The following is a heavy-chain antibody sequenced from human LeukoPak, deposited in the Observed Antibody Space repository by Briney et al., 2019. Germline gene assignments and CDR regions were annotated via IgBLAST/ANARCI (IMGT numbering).Heavy chain of an antibody. V-gene: IGHV3-66*02. CDR1: GFTVSNSY. Sequence: GGSLRLSCAASGFTVSNSYMSWVRQAPGKGLEWVSIIYSGGSTYYSDSVKGRFTISRDNSKNTLYLQMNSLRVEDTAVYYCARERRYGGNPEYMDVWGKGTTVTVSS. CDR3: ARERRYGGNPEYMDV. D-gene: IGHD4-23*01. CDR2: IYSGGST. J-gene: IGHJ6*03.